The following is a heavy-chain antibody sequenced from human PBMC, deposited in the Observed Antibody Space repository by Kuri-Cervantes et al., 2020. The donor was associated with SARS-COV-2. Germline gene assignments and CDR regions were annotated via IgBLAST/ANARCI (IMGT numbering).Heavy chain of an antibody. V-gene: IGHV3-48*04. CDR2: ISSSGNNM. J-gene: IGHJ5*02. D-gene: IGHD3-9*01. CDR3: ARDPGGVFLRGIMILSALWFDT. CDR1: GFTFSSYS. Sequence: GGSLRLSCAASGFTFSSYSINWVRQAPGKGLEGVSYISSSGNNMYYADSVKGRFTISRDDATNSLHLQMNSLRAEDTAVYYCARDPGGVFLRGIMILSALWFDTWGQGTLVTVSS.